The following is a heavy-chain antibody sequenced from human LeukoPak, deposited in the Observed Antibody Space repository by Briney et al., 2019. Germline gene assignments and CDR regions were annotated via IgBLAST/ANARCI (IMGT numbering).Heavy chain of an antibody. CDR1: GGSIRSYY. CDR3: ARHVSVVYYGMDV. V-gene: IGHV4-59*08. J-gene: IGHJ6*02. CDR2: IYYSGST. Sequence: SETLSLTCTVSGGSIRSYYWSWIRQPPGKGLEWIGYIYYSGSTKYNPSLKSRVTISVVTSKNQFSLNVSSVTAADTGVYYCARHVSVVYYGMDVCGQGSTVTVSS. D-gene: IGHD5/OR15-5a*01.